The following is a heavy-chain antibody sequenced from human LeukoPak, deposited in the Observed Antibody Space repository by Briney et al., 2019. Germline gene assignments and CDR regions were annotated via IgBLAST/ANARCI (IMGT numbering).Heavy chain of an antibody. CDR3: AKDLGCSSTRCSNNWFDP. V-gene: IGHV3-23*01. CDR1: GFTFKSHA. D-gene: IGHD2-2*01. Sequence: GGSLRLSCAASGFTFKSHAMTWVRQAPGRGLEWVSLISGSGGSIYYADSVKGRFTISRDNSKNTLYLQMNSLRAEDSALYYCAKDLGCSSTRCSNNWFDPWGQGTLVTVSS. CDR2: ISGSGGSI. J-gene: IGHJ5*02.